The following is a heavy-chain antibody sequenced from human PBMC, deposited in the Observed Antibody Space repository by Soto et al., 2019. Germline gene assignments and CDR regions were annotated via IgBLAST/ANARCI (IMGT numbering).Heavy chain of an antibody. CDR2: IWYDGSNK. D-gene: IGHD2-15*01. V-gene: IGHV3-33*01. J-gene: IGHJ4*02. CDR1: GFSFSSYG. Sequence: QVQLVESGGGVVQPGRSLRLSCAASGFSFSSYGMHWVRQAPGKGLEWVAVIWYDGSNKYYADSVKGRFTISRDNSKNTLYLQMNSLRPEDTAVYYCAREYCSGGSCYPIYWGQGTLVTVSS. CDR3: AREYCSGGSCYPIY.